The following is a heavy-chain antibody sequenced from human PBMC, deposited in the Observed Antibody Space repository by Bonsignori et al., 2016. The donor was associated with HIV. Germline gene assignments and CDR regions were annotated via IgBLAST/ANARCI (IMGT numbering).Heavy chain of an antibody. Sequence: GESLKISCATSGFTFSSYGMYWVRQAPGKGLEWVAFILYDGSHKYYADSVNGRFTISRDNSKNTLSLQMNSLKTEDTAVYYCARDHRPAAIGGFYMDVWGTGTTVTVSS. CDR1: GFTFSSYG. CDR3: ARDHRPAAIGGFYMDV. CDR2: ILYDGSHK. J-gene: IGHJ6*03. D-gene: IGHD2-2*01. V-gene: IGHV3-30*02.